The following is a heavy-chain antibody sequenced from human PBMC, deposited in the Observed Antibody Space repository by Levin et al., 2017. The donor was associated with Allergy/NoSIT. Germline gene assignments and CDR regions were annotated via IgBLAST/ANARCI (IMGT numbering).Heavy chain of an antibody. CDR2: MNPNSGNR. CDR3: ARGGGGSIDY. V-gene: IGHV1-8*01. Sequence: AASVKVSCKASGYTFTSHDINWVRQATGQGLEWMGWMNPNSGNRGYALKFQGRFTMTTNTSISTAYMELSSLRSEDTAVYYCARGGGGSIDYWGQGTLVTVSS. D-gene: IGHD2-2*01. J-gene: IGHJ4*02. CDR1: GYTFTSHD.